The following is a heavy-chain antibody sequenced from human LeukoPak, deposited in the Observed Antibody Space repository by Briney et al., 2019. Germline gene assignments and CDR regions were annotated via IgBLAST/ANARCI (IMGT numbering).Heavy chain of an antibody. V-gene: IGHV4-59*01. D-gene: IGHD5-24*01. Sequence: PSETLSLTCTVSGGSISSYYWSWIRQPPGKGLEWIGYIYYSGSTNYNPSLKSRVTISVDTSKNQFSLKLSSVTAADTAVYYCARDRSRDGYSRYNWFDRWAQGTLVTVSS. CDR2: IYYSGST. J-gene: IGHJ5*02. CDR3: ARDRSRDGYSRYNWFDR. CDR1: GGSISSYY.